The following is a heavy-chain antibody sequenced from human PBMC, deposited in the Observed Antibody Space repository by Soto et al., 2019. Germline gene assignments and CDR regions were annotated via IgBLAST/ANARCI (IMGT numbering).Heavy chain of an antibody. J-gene: IGHJ4*02. Sequence: PSETLSLTCTVSGGSISSYYWSWIRQPPGKGLEWIGYIYYSGSTNYNPSLKSRVTISVDTSKNQFSLKLSSVTAADTAVYYCARASPGYCSGGSCYYVDYWGQGTLVTVSS. V-gene: IGHV4-59*01. CDR3: ARASPGYCSGGSCYYVDY. CDR2: IYYSGST. CDR1: GGSISSYY. D-gene: IGHD2-15*01.